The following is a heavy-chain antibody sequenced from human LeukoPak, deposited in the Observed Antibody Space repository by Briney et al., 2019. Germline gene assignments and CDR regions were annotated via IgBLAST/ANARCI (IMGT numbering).Heavy chain of an antibody. J-gene: IGHJ3*02. Sequence: SVKVSCKASGGTFSSYAISWVRQAPGQGLQWMGGIIPIFGTANYAQKFQGRVTITADKSTSTAYMELSSLRSEDTAVYYCARAPYSNYDAFDIWGQGTVVTVSS. CDR2: IIPIFGTA. CDR1: GGTFSSYA. CDR3: ARAPYSNYDAFDI. V-gene: IGHV1-69*06. D-gene: IGHD4-11*01.